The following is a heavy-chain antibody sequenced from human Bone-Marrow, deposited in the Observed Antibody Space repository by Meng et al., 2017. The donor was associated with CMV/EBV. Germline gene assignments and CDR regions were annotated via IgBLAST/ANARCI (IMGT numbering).Heavy chain of an antibody. J-gene: IGHJ5*02. V-gene: IGHV1-69*05. D-gene: IGHD2-2*02. CDR1: GGTFSSYA. CDR2: IIPIFGKA. CDR3: ARGVVPGVIDNWFDP. Sequence: SVKVSCKASGGTFSSYAIIWVRQAPGQGLEWMGGIIPIFGKANTAQKFQGRVTITTDESTSTVYMELSRLRSEDTAVYYCARGVVPGVIDNWFDPWGQGTRVTGSS.